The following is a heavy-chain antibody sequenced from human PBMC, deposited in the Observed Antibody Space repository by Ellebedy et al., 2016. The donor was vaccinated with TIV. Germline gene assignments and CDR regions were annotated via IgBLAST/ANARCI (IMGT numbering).Heavy chain of an antibody. CDR3: ARTKMRKFLGYCSGGSWHLNWFDP. J-gene: IGHJ5*02. CDR1: GFTFSDYY. V-gene: IGHV3-11*01. D-gene: IGHD2-15*01. Sequence: PGGSLRLSCAASGFTFSDYYMSWIRQAPGKGLEWVSYISSSGSTIYYADSVKGRFTISRDNAKNALYLQMNSLRADDTAVYYCARTKMRKFLGYCSGGSWHLNWFDPWGQGTLVTVSS. CDR2: ISSSGSTI.